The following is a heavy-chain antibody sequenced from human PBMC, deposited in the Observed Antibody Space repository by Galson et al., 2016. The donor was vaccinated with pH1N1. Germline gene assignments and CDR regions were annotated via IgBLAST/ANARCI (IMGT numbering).Heavy chain of an antibody. Sequence: ETLSLTCAVSGYSIRNGYFWGWIRQPPGQGLEWIGIIYHSGTTYYNPSLESRVTISVDTSKNQFPLKVKSVTAADTAVYYCARHPRYYDSSGYYFDYWGQGILVTVSS. J-gene: IGHJ4*02. V-gene: IGHV4-38-2*01. D-gene: IGHD3-22*01. CDR3: ARHPRYYDSSGYYFDY. CDR2: IYHSGTT. CDR1: GYSIRNGYF.